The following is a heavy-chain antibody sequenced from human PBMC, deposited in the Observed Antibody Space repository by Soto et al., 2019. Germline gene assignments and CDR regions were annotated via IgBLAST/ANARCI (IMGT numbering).Heavy chain of an antibody. CDR2: IYYSGST. V-gene: IGHV4-31*03. J-gene: IGHJ5*02. D-gene: IGHD6-6*01. CDR1: GASMSSGGYY. Sequence: QVQLQESGPGLVKPSQTLSLTCTVSGASMSSGGYYWTWIRQSPGKGLEWIGYIYYSGSTYYNPSLEXRLALSXXTSRSQFSLTLHSVTAADTAIYYCARDRHNNFFDPWGQGTLVTVSS. CDR3: ARDRHNNFFDP.